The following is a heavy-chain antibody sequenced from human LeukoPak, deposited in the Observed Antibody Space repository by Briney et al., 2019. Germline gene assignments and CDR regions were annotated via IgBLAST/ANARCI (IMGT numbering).Heavy chain of an antibody. V-gene: IGHV3-7*03. CDR2: IKKDGSQK. J-gene: IGHJ4*02. Sequence: GGSLRLSCAASGFTFSRYWMSWVRQAPGKGLEWVANIKKDGSQKNYVDSVKGRFTISRDNAKNSLFLQMNSLRAEGTAVYYCARDSGNFGEFFDSWGQGTLVTVSS. CDR1: GFTFSRYW. CDR3: ARDSGNFGEFFDS. D-gene: IGHD4/OR15-4a*01.